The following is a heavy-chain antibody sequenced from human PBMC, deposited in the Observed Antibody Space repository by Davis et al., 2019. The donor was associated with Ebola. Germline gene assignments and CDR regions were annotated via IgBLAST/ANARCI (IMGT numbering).Heavy chain of an antibody. CDR1: GFTFSSYG. J-gene: IGHJ6*02. CDR2: IWYDGSNK. CDR3: ARELVVISYYYYYGMDV. Sequence: GGSLRLSCAASGFTFSSYGMHWVRQAPGKGLEWVAVIWYDGSNKYYADSVKGRFTISRDNSKNTLYLQMNSLRAEDTAVYYCARELVVISYYYYYGMDVWGQGTTVTVSS. D-gene: IGHD3-22*01. V-gene: IGHV3-33*01.